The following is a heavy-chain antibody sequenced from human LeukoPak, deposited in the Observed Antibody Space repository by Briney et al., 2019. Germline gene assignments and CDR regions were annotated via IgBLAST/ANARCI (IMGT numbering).Heavy chain of an antibody. CDR3: ARGGYCSSTSCYAQGIYAFDI. D-gene: IGHD2-2*03. CDR1: GYTFTSYY. CDR2: INPSGGST. Sequence: ASVKVSFKASGYTFTSYYMHWVRQAPGQGLEWMGIINPSGGSTSYAQKFQGRVTMTRDMSTSTVYMELSSLRSEDTAVYYCARGGYCSSTSCYAQGIYAFDIWGQGTMVTVSS. J-gene: IGHJ3*02. V-gene: IGHV1-46*01.